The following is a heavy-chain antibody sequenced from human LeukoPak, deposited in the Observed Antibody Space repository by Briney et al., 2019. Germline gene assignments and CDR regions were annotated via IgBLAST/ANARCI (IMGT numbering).Heavy chain of an antibody. D-gene: IGHD3-22*01. CDR3: ANLIVDYYDSSGPVFDY. CDR1: GFTFSSYA. Sequence: GGSLSLSCAASGFTFSSYAMSWVSQAPGKGLEWVSAISGSGGSTYYADSVKGRFTISRDNSKNTLYLQMNSLRAEDTAVYYCANLIVDYYDSSGPVFDYWGQGTLVTVSS. J-gene: IGHJ4*02. CDR2: ISGSGGST. V-gene: IGHV3-23*01.